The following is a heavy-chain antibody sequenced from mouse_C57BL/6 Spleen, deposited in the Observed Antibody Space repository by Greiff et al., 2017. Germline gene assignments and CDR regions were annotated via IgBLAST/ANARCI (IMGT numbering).Heavy chain of an antibody. D-gene: IGHD1-1*01. J-gene: IGHJ3*01. V-gene: IGHV14-2*01. CDR3: ARKDPSRYGSSYGAY. Sequence: VQLKESGAELVKPGASVKLSCTASGFNIKDYYMHWVKQRTEQGLEWIGRIDPEDGDTKYASKFQGKATITAATSSNTAYLQLSSLTSEDTALYYCARKDPSRYGSSYGAYWGQGTLVTVSA. CDR1: GFNIKDYY. CDR2: IDPEDGDT.